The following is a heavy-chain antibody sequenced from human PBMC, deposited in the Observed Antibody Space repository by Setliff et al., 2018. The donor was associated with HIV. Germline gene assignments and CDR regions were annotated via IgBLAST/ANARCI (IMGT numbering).Heavy chain of an antibody. D-gene: IGHD6-13*01. CDR2: ISSSGIS. CDR3: ARGQGSSSSWPIDY. J-gene: IGHJ4*02. Sequence: LSLTCTVSGGSMNDYYWSWVRQPAGKTLEWLGRISSSGISTYNFSLRSRVTMSIDTSNNQFSLTLNSVTAADTAVYFCARGQGSSSSWPIDYWGQGTLVTVSS. V-gene: IGHV4-4*07. CDR1: GGSMNDYY.